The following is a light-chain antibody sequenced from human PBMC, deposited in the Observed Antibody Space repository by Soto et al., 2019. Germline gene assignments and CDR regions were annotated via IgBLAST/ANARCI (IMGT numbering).Light chain of an antibody. V-gene: IGLV2-18*01. CDR3: AGYTTSTTRCV. Sequence: QSVLTQPPSVSGSPGQSVTIPCTGTSSDVGSYNRVSWYQQPPGTAPKVMIYEVSNRPSGVPDRFSGSKSGNTASLTISGLQAEDEADYYCAGYTTSTTRCVFGTGTKVTVL. J-gene: IGLJ1*01. CDR1: SSDVGSYNR. CDR2: EVS.